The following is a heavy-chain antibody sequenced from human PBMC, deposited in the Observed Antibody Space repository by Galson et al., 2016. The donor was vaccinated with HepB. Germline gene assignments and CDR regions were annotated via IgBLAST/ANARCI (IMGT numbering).Heavy chain of an antibody. CDR1: GXTFSNYA. CDR2: ISGSGDTT. Sequence: RLSCAASGXTFSNYAMSWVRQAPGKGLEWXSSISGSGDTTYDADAVRGRFTISRDNSRNPLSLQMDSLRAEDSAIYYCSKGNIVQVPAAPYAWXQGALVTVSS. J-gene: IGHJ5*02. CDR3: SKGNIVQVPAAPYA. V-gene: IGHV3-23*01. D-gene: IGHD2-2*01.